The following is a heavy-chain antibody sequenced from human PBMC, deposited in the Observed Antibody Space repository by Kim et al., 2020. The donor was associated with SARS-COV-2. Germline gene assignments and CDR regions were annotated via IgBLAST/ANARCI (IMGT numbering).Heavy chain of an antibody. J-gene: IGHJ6*02. CDR1: GFTFSDYY. Sequence: GGSLRLSCAASGFTFSDYYMSWIRQAPGKGLEWVSYISSSGSTIYYADSVKGRFTISRDNAKNSLYLQMNSLRAEDTAVYYCARASEMATPYYYYGMDVWGQGTTVTVSS. CDR3: ARASEMATPYYYYGMDV. V-gene: IGHV3-11*01. CDR2: ISSSGSTI. D-gene: IGHD5-12*01.